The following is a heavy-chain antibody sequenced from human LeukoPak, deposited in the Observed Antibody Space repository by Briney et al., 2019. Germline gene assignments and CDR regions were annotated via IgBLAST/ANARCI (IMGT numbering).Heavy chain of an antibody. Sequence: GGSLRLSCAASGFTFSSYSMNWVRQAPGKGLEWVSSISSSSSYIYYADSVKGRFTISRDNAKSSLYLQMNSLRAEDTAVYYCARTDTEYQLLRPYGYWGQGTLVTVSS. D-gene: IGHD2-2*01. CDR3: ARTDTEYQLLRPYGY. CDR1: GFTFSSYS. V-gene: IGHV3-21*01. J-gene: IGHJ4*02. CDR2: ISSSSSYI.